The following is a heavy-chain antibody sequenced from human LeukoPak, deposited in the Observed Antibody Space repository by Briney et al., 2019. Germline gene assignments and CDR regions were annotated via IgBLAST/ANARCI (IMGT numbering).Heavy chain of an antibody. CDR3: AIDRTDYGDYPGWYFDL. D-gene: IGHD4-17*01. J-gene: IGHJ2*01. V-gene: IGHV4-61*02. CDR1: GGSISSGSYY. Sequence: PSQTLSLTCTVSGGSISSGSYYWSWLRQPAGKGLEWIGRIYTSGSTNYNPSLNSRATISVNTSKSQFSLKLSSVTAADTAVYYCAIDRTDYGDYPGWYFDLWGRGTLVTVSS. CDR2: IYTSGST.